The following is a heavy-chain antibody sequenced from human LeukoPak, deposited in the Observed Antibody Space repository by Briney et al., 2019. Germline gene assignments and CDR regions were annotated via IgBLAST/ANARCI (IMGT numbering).Heavy chain of an antibody. Sequence: GGTLRLSCAASGCTFSSYAMSWIRQAPGKGLEWVSAISGSGGSTYYADSVKGRFTISRDNSKNTLYLQMNSLRAEDTAVYYCAKSHYGSGSYYFDYWGQGTLVTVSS. CDR2: ISGSGGST. D-gene: IGHD3-10*01. CDR1: GCTFSSYA. J-gene: IGHJ4*02. V-gene: IGHV3-23*01. CDR3: AKSHYGSGSYYFDY.